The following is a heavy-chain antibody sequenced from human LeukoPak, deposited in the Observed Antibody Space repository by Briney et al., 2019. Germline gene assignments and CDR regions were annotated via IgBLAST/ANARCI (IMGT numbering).Heavy chain of an antibody. CDR2: FDPEDGET. CDR1: GYTLTELS. D-gene: IGHD3-10*01. J-gene: IGHJ4*02. CDR3: ATTYYYGSGSPKSFDY. V-gene: IGHV1-24*01. Sequence: GASVTVSCKVSGYTLTELSMHWVRQAPGKGLEWVGGFDPEDGETIYAQKFQGRVTMTEDTSTDTAYMELSSLRSEDTAVYYCATTYYYGSGSPKSFDYWGQGTLVTVSS.